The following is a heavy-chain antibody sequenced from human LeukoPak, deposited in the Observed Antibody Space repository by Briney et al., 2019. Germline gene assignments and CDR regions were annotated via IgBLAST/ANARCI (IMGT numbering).Heavy chain of an antibody. D-gene: IGHD3-16*01. J-gene: IGHJ4*02. CDR3: ARDGRGGYLDY. V-gene: IGHV3-23*01. CDR2: IIDDGSST. CDR1: GFTFNRNV. Sequence: GESLRLSCAASGFTFNRNVMSWVRQAPGKGLEWVSAIIDDGSSTYYADSVKGRFSISRANSKNTVYLQMNSLRAEDTAMYYCARDGRGGYLDYWGQGTLVTVSS.